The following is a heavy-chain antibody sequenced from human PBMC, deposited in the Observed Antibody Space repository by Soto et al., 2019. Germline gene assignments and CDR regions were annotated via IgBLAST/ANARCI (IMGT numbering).Heavy chain of an antibody. J-gene: IGHJ5*02. CDR3: ARDLYSNYDSYWFDP. V-gene: IGHV4-30-4*01. D-gene: IGHD4-4*01. Sequence: QVPLQESGPGLVKPSQTLSLTCTVSGGSISSGDYYWSWIRQPPGKGLEWIGYIYYSGSTYYNPSLKSRVTISVDTSKNQFSLKLSSVTAADTAVYYCARDLYSNYDSYWFDPWGQGTLVTVSS. CDR2: IYYSGST. CDR1: GGSISSGDYY.